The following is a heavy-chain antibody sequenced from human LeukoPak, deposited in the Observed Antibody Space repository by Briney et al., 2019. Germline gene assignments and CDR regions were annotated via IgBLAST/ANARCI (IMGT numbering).Heavy chain of an antibody. CDR2: IRYDGSNK. CDR1: GFTFSSYG. J-gene: IGHJ5*02. CDR3: ARDFNSVWPNWFDP. Sequence: GGSLRLSCAASGFTFSSYGMHWVRQAPGKGLEWVAFIRYDGSNKYYADSVKGRFTISRDNSKNTLYLQMNSLRAEDTAVYYCARDFNSVWPNWFDPWGQGTLVTVSS. D-gene: IGHD6-19*01. V-gene: IGHV3-30*02.